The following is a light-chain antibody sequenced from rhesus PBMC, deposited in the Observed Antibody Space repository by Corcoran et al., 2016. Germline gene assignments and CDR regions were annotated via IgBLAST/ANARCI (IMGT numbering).Light chain of an antibody. Sequence: DIQMTQSPSSLSASVGDTVTITCRASQGISNYLAWYSHKPGEAPKPQVNYVPNLESGVPPRFSGSGSGTDYTLTISSLQPEDFTTYYCQQHNRYPPTFGQGTKVEIK. CDR1: QGISNY. J-gene: IGKJ1*01. V-gene: IGKV1S14*01. CDR3: QQHNRYPPT. CDR2: YVP.